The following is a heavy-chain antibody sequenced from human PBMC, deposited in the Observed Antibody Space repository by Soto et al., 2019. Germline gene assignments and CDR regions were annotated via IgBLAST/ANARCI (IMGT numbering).Heavy chain of an antibody. Sequence: QVQLVQSGAEVKKPGSSVKVSCKASGGTFSSYSINWVRRAPGQGLEWMGEIIPIFGTANYAQKFQGRVTITADEPTSTAYMELSSLRSEDTAVYYCARDGGRHAGGIDYWGQGTLVTVSS. CDR3: ARDGGRHAGGIDY. J-gene: IGHJ4*02. D-gene: IGHD1-26*01. V-gene: IGHV1-69*01. CDR1: GGTFSSYS. CDR2: IIPIFGTA.